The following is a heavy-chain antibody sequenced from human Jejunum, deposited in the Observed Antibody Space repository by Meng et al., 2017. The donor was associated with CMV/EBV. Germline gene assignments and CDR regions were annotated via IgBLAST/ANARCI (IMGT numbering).Heavy chain of an antibody. Sequence: SGSTFTTAWVGWWRQMPGKGLEWMGILYPGDSDTRYGPSFQGQVTISADNSVTTAYLQWDSLKASDTGVYYCARRGGSLAYFDAWGQGTQVTVSS. CDR3: ARRGGSLAYFDA. CDR1: GSTFTTAW. V-gene: IGHV5-51*01. J-gene: IGHJ4*02. D-gene: IGHD2-15*01. CDR2: LYPGDSDT.